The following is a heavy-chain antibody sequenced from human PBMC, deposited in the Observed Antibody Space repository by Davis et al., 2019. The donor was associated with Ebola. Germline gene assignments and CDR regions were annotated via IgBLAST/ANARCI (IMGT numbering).Heavy chain of an antibody. D-gene: IGHD3-9*01. CDR3: AREGPRGYFDWLRDAFDI. V-gene: IGHV3-23*01. Sequence: ETLSLTCTVSGGSISSYYWSWVRQAPGKGLEWVSGISGSGGSTYYADSVKGRFTISRDNSKNTLYLQMNSLRAEDTAVYYCAREGPRGYFDWLRDAFDIWGQGTMVTVSS. CDR1: GGSISSYY. CDR2: ISGSGGST. J-gene: IGHJ3*02.